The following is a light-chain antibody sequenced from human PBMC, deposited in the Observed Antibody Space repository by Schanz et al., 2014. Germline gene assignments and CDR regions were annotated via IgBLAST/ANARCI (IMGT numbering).Light chain of an antibody. J-gene: IGKJ1*01. V-gene: IGKV3-20*01. CDR2: GAS. CDR1: QSVDIS. Sequence: EIVLTQSPATLSLSPGERATLSCRASQSVDISLAWYQHKPGQSPRVLIYGASTRATGIPDRFSGSGSGTDFTLTLSRLEPEDFSVYYCQQYGYSPRTFGQGTRVEIK. CDR3: QQYGYSPRT.